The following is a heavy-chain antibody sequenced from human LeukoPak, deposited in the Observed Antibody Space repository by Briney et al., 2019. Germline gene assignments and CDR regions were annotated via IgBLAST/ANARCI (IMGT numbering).Heavy chain of an antibody. CDR1: GFSFSSYW. CDR3: ARARSGSSPWVVFPYYYYMDV. CDR2: INQSGST. D-gene: IGHD6-6*01. J-gene: IGHJ6*03. Sequence: KPGGSLRLSCVASGFSFSSYWMSWVRQTPGKGLEWIGEINQSGSTNYNPSLKSRVTISVDTSKSHFSLKVSSVTAADTAVYYCARARSGSSPWVVFPYYYYMDVWGKGTTVTVSS. V-gene: IGHV4-34*01.